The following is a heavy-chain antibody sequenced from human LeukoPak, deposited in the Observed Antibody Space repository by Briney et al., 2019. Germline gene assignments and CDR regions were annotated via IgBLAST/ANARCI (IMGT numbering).Heavy chain of an antibody. CDR1: GYTFTSYY. CDR3: ARGMGNEGLTS. Sequence: ASVKVSCKASGYTFTSYYMHWVRQAPGQGLEWMGIINPSGGSTSYAQKFQGRVTMSTDTLTNTADMELTRLRSDDAAVYYCARGMGNEGLTSWGPGTLVTVSS. D-gene: IGHD7-27*01. V-gene: IGHV1-46*01. CDR2: INPSGGST. J-gene: IGHJ3*01.